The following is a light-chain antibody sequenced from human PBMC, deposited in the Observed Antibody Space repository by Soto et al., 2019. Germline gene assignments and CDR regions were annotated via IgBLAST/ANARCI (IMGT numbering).Light chain of an antibody. CDR2: DVS. J-gene: IGLJ2*01. Sequence: QSVLTQPASVSGSPGQSITISCTGTSSDVGYYNSVSWYQRHPGKVPKLIIYDVSSRPSGVSNRFSGLKSGNTASLTISGLQAEDEADYYCSSYPSSETHVLFGGGTKLTVL. V-gene: IGLV2-14*03. CDR3: SSYPSSETHVL. CDR1: SSDVGYYNS.